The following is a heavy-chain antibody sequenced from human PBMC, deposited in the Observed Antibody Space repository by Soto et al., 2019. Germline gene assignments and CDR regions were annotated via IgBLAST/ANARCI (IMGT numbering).Heavy chain of an antibody. CDR3: ARSYVQNRPIDY. CDR2: VNPGDGST. V-gene: IGHV1-46*01. J-gene: IGHJ4*02. D-gene: IGHD3-10*02. CDR1: GYTLTAYY. Sequence: QVQLVQSGAEVKKPGASVKVSCKASGYTLTAYYIHWVRQAPGQGREWMGIVNPGDGSTRYAQLFQDRVTMMRNTATSKIYMELSNLRSEDTSVQYCARSYVQNRPIDYWGQGTLVTVSS.